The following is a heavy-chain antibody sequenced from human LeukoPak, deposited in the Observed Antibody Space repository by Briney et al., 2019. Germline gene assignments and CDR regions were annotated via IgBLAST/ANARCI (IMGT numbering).Heavy chain of an antibody. CDR3: ARQSEPTYYYDSSGYYYFDY. CDR2: IYYSGST. D-gene: IGHD3-22*01. J-gene: IGHJ4*02. Sequence: PSETLSLTCTVSGGSISSYYWSWIRQPPGKGLEWIGYIYYSGSTNYNPSLKSRVTISVDTSKNQFSLKLSSVTAADMAVYYCARQSEPTYYYDSSGYYYFDYRGQGTLVTVSS. V-gene: IGHV4-59*08. CDR1: GGSISSYY.